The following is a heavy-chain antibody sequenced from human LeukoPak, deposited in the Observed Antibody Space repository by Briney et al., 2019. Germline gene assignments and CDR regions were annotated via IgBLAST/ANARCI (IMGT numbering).Heavy chain of an antibody. CDR3: ARGGGATHRGFFDY. D-gene: IGHD1-26*01. J-gene: IGHJ4*02. CDR1: GGSFSDYY. V-gene: IGHV4-34*01. Sequence: SETLSLTCAVYGGSFSDYYWTWIRQPPGKGLEWIGEINHSGSTNYNPSLKSRVTISVDTSKNQFSLKLSSVTAADTAAYYCARGGGATHRGFFDYWGQGTLVTVSS. CDR2: INHSGST.